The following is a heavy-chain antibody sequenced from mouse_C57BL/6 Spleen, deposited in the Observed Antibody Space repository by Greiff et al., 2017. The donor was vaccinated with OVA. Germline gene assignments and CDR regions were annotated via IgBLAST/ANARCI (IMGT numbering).Heavy chain of an antibody. J-gene: IGHJ3*01. CDR1: GYTFTSYG. Sequence: VQLQQSGAELARPGASVKLSCKASGYTFTSYGISWVKQRTGQGLEWIGEIYPRSGNTYYNEKFKGKATLTADKASSTAYMGLRSLTSEDSAVCFCAREADRAWFAYWGQGTLVTVSA. CDR3: AREADRAWFAY. CDR2: IYPRSGNT. D-gene: IGHD6-1*01. V-gene: IGHV1-81*01.